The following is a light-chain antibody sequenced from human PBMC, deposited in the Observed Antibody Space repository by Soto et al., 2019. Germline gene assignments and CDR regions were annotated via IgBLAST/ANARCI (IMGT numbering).Light chain of an antibody. V-gene: IGKV3-15*01. CDR3: LQYNNWWT. J-gene: IGKJ1*01. CDR1: QSVSSN. Sequence: EIVMTQSPATLSVSPGERATLSCRARQSVSSNLAWYQQKPGQAPRLLIYSASTRATGIPARFSGSGSGTEFTLTISSLQSEDFAIYYCLQYNNWWTFGQGTKVDI. CDR2: SAS.